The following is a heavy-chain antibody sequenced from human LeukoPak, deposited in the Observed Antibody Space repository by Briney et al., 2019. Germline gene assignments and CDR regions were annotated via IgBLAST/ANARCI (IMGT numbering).Heavy chain of an antibody. Sequence: PGGSLRLSCMISGFTFSRYWMSWVRQAPGKGLEWVAVISYDGSNKYYADSVKGRFTISRDNSKNTLYLQMNSLRVEDTAVYYCVRGSGSYNWFDPWGQGALVTVSS. CDR1: GFTFSRYW. CDR3: VRGSGSYNWFDP. J-gene: IGHJ5*02. CDR2: ISYDGSNK. V-gene: IGHV3-30*14. D-gene: IGHD1-26*01.